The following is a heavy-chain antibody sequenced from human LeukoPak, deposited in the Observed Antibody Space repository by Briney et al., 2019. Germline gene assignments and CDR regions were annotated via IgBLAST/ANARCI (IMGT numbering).Heavy chain of an antibody. CDR2: TYYRSKWYN. Sequence: QTLSLTCAISGDSVSSNSAAWNWVRQSPSRGLEWLGRTYYRSKWYNDYAVSVKSRITINPDTSKNQFSLQLNSVTPEDSAVYYCARGGYSYGSVFYYYGMDVWGQGTTVTVSS. J-gene: IGHJ6*02. CDR1: GDSVSSNSAA. CDR3: ARGGYSYGSVFYYYGMDV. V-gene: IGHV6-1*01. D-gene: IGHD5-18*01.